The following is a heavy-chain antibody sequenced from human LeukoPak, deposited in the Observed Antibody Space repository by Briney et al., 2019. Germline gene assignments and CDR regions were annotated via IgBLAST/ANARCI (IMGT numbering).Heavy chain of an antibody. CDR2: IKQDGSEK. CDR1: GFTFSTYW. J-gene: IGHJ4*02. Sequence: PGGSLRLSCAASGFTFSTYWMSWVRQAPGKGLEWLANIKQDGSEKYYLESVKGRFTMSRDNAKNSLYLQMNSLRAEDTAVYYCARGMPMAPIYYESSDYYKRFDYWGQGTLVTVSS. D-gene: IGHD3-22*01. CDR3: ARGMPMAPIYYESSDYYKRFDY. V-gene: IGHV3-7*01.